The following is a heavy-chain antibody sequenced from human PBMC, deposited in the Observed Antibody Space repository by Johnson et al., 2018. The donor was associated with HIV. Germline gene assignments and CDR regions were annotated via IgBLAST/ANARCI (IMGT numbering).Heavy chain of an antibody. CDR2: ISSSGSTI. J-gene: IGHJ3*01. CDR1: GFTFSDYY. V-gene: IGHV3-11*01. Sequence: VQLVESGGGLVKPGGSLRLSCAASGFTFSDYYMSWIRQAPGKGLEWVSYISSSGSTIYYADSVKGRFTLSRDTANNSLYLQMNSLRAEDTAVYYCARGGYDYVWGSYRSGPDAFDFWGQGTMVTVSS. CDR3: ARGGYDYVWGSYRSGPDAFDF. D-gene: IGHD3-16*02.